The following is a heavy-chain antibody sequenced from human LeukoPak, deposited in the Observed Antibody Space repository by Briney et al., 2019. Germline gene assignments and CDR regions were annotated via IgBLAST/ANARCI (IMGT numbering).Heavy chain of an antibody. CDR3: ANLARGYTGN. CDR1: GGSLSGYY. D-gene: IGHD3-22*01. V-gene: IGHV4-34*01. J-gene: IGHJ4*02. Sequence: SETLALTRAVYGGSLSGYYWSWIRQPPGKGLEWIGEINHSGSTNYSPSLKSRVTISVDTSKNQFSLKLGSVTTADTARYYCANLARGYTGNWGQGTLVTVSS. CDR2: INHSGST.